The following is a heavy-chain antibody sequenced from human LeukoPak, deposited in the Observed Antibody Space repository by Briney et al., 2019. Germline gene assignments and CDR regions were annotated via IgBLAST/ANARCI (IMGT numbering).Heavy chain of an antibody. CDR2: INHSGST. CDR3: ARRSGWLVQYYFDY. V-gene: IGHV4-34*01. Sequence: SETLSLTCAVYGGSFTGYYWSWIRQPPGEGLEWIGEINHSGSTNYNPSLKSRVTISVDTSKNQFSLKLSSVTAADTAVYYCARRSGWLVQYYFDYWGQGTLVTVSS. J-gene: IGHJ4*02. CDR1: GGSFTGYY. D-gene: IGHD6-19*01.